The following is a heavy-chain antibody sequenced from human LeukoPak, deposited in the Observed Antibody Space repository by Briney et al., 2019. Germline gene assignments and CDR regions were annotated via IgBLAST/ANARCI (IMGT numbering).Heavy chain of an antibody. CDR2: IKQDGSDK. CDR3: ARLTGTTGFDY. Sequence: PGGSLRLSCAASGFPFSSYWMSWVRQAPGKGLERVANIKQDGSDKYYVDSVKGRFTISRDNAKNSLYLQVNSLRADDTAVYYCARLTGTTGFDYWGQGTLVTVSS. V-gene: IGHV3-7*01. J-gene: IGHJ4*02. CDR1: GFPFSSYW. D-gene: IGHD1-1*01.